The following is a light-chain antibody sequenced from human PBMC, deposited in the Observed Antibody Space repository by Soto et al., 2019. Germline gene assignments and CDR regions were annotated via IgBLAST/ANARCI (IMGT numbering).Light chain of an antibody. CDR1: SSDVGAYNY. CDR2: EVS. CDR3: TSYAGTYSFFYV. Sequence: QSVLTQPPSASGSPGQSVTISCTGTSSDVGAYNYVSWYQQLPGKAPKLIIYEVSKRPSGVPDRFSGSKSGNTASLTVSGLQAEDDAEYYCTSYAGTYSFFYVFGTGTKVTVL. V-gene: IGLV2-8*01. J-gene: IGLJ1*01.